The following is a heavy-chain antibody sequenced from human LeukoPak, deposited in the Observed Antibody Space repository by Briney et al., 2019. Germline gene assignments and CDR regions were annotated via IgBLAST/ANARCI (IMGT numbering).Heavy chain of an antibody. CDR3: ARSRKGDYDSSGYYRYHFDY. CDR1: GGSISSGGYY. Sequence: PSETLSLTCTVSGGSISSGGYYWSWIRQPPGKGLEWIGYIYHSGSTYYNLSLKSRVTISVDRSKNQFSLKLSSVTAADTAVYYCARSRKGDYDSSGYYRYHFDYWGQGTLVTVSS. J-gene: IGHJ4*02. D-gene: IGHD3-22*01. V-gene: IGHV4-30-2*01. CDR2: IYHSGST.